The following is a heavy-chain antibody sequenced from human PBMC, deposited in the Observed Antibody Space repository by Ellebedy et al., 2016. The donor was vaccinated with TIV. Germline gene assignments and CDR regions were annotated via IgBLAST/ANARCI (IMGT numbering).Heavy chain of an antibody. Sequence: ASVKVSCKASEYTFTSYAMHWVRQAPGQRLEWTGWINAGNGNTKYSQKFQGRVTITRDTSASTAYMELSSLRSEDTAVYYCARVKAAAGKYYGMDVWGQGTTVTVSS. J-gene: IGHJ6*02. V-gene: IGHV1-3*01. CDR2: INAGNGNT. CDR1: EYTFTSYA. CDR3: ARVKAAAGKYYGMDV. D-gene: IGHD6-13*01.